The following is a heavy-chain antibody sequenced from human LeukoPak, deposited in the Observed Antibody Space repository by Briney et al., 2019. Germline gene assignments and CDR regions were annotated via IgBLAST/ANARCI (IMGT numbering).Heavy chain of an antibody. CDR1: GYTFTGYF. CDR2: INPNSGGT. J-gene: IGHJ6*03. Sequence: GASVKVSCKASGYTFTGYFMHWVRQAPGQGLEWMGWINPNSGGTNYAQKFQGRVTMTGDTSISTAYMELSRLRSDDTAVYYCAKGSGYEAQYYYYYMDVWGKGTTVTISS. CDR3: AKGSGYEAQYYYYYMDV. D-gene: IGHD5-12*01. V-gene: IGHV1-2*02.